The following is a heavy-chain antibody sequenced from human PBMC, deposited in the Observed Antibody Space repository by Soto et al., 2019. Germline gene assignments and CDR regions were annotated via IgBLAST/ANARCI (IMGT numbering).Heavy chain of an antibody. D-gene: IGHD2-2*02. Sequence: GGSLRLSCTASGFTFGDYAMSWVRQAPGKGLEWVSYISGSGSTIYYADSVKGRFTISRDNARTSLYLQMNSLRAEDTAVYYCARGGSDYCTGISCYSDFDYWGQGTPVTVSS. CDR1: GFTFGDYA. CDR3: ARGGSDYCTGISCYSDFDY. V-gene: IGHV3-48*03. CDR2: ISGSGSTI. J-gene: IGHJ4*02.